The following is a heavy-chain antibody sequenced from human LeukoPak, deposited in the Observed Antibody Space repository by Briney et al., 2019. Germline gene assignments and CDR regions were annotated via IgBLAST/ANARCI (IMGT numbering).Heavy chain of an antibody. CDR3: ASSLWFGERSAFDI. V-gene: IGHV4-61*02. J-gene: IGHJ3*02. D-gene: IGHD3-10*01. CDR1: GGSISSGSYY. CDR2: IYTSGST. Sequence: SETLSLTCTVSGGSISSGSYYWSWIRQPAGKGLEWIGRIYTSGSTNYNPSLKSRVTISVDTSKNQFSLKLSSVTAADTAVYYCASSLWFGERSAFDIWGQGTMVTVSS.